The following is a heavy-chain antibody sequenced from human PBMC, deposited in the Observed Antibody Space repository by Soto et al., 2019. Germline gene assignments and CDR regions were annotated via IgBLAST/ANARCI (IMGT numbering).Heavy chain of an antibody. CDR1: GYTFTSYA. CDR3: ARVVVAAHNWFDP. J-gene: IGHJ5*02. D-gene: IGHD2-15*01. V-gene: IGHV1-3*01. CDR2: INAGNGNT. Sequence: ASVKVSCKASGYTFTSYAMHWVRQAPGQRLEWMGWINAGNGNTKYSQKFQGRVTITRDTSASTAYMELSSLRSEDTAVYYCARVVVAAHNWFDPWGKGTLVTVSS.